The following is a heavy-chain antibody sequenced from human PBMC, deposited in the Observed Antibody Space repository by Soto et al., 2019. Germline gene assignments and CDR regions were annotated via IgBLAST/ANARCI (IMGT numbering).Heavy chain of an antibody. CDR3: ARLCQGSPAAGTINYYYGMDV. D-gene: IGHD6-13*01. V-gene: IGHV5-51*01. J-gene: IGHJ6*02. CDR2: IYPGDSDT. Sequence: GESLKISCKGSGYSFTSYWIGLVRQMPGKGLEWMGIIYPGDSDTRYSPSFQAQVTISADKSISTAYLQWSSLKASDTAMYYCARLCQGSPAAGTINYYYGMDVWGQGTPVTVSS. CDR1: GYSFTSYW.